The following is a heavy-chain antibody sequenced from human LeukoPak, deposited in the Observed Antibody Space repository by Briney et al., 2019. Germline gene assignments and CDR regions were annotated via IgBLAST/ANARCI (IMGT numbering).Heavy chain of an antibody. CDR2: ISGSGGST. CDR1: GFTFSTCA. J-gene: IGHJ6*02. CDR3: AKGFSSSWVYGMDV. D-gene: IGHD6-13*01. Sequence: GGSLRLSCAASGFTFSTCAMSWVRQAPGKGLEWVSVISGSGGSTYYADSVKGRFTISRDNSKNTLYLQMNSLRAEDTAVYYCAKGFSSSWVYGMDVWGQGTTVTVSS. V-gene: IGHV3-23*01.